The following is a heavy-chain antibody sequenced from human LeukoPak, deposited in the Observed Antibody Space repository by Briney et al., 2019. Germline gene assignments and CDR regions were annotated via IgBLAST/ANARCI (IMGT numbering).Heavy chain of an antibody. CDR2: IIPIFGTA. CDR1: GGTFSSYA. CDR3: ASSYYYDSSGYYRY. J-gene: IGHJ4*02. D-gene: IGHD3-22*01. V-gene: IGHV1-69*01. Sequence: GSSVKVSCKASGGTFSSYAISWVRQAPGQGLEWMGGIIPIFGTANYAQKFKGRVTITADESTSTAYMELSSLRSEDTAVYYCASSYYYDSSGYYRYWGQGTLVTVSS.